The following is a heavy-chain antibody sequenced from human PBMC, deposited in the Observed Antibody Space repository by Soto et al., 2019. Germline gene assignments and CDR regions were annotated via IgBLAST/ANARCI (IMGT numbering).Heavy chain of an antibody. CDR3: ARRSRGLDV. V-gene: IGHV1-18*01. Sequence: KVSCKSSGYTFTNYGITWVRQAPGQGLEWMGWISAYNGHTDYAQKFQGRVTMTTDTSTSTAYMDLWSLRSDDTAVYYCARRSRGLDVWGQGTTVTVSS. CDR1: GYTFTNYG. CDR2: ISAYNGHT. J-gene: IGHJ6*02.